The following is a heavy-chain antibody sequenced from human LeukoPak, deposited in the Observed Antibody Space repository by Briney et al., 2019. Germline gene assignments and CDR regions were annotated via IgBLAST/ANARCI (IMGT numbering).Heavy chain of an antibody. J-gene: IGHJ4*02. CDR2: ISWNRGSI. D-gene: IGHD6-6*01. Sequence: GRSLRLSCAASGFTFDDYAMHWVRQPPGKGLEWVSGISWNRGSIGYADSVKGRFTISRDNAKNSLYLQMNSLRAEDMALYYCTKALTDSSSSYFDNWGQGTLVTVSS. CDR3: TKALTDSSSSYFDN. V-gene: IGHV3-9*03. CDR1: GFTFDDYA.